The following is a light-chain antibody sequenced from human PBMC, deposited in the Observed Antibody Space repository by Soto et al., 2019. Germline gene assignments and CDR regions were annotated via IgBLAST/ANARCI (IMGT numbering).Light chain of an antibody. Sequence: QSALTQPASVSGSPGQSITISCTGTSSDVGSYNLVSWYQQHPGKAPKLMIYEVSKRPSGLSNRFSGYKSGNTASLTISGLQAEDEDDYYCCSYGGSSTLFGGGTKLTVL. J-gene: IGLJ2*01. V-gene: IGLV2-23*02. CDR3: CSYGGSSTL. CDR1: SSDVGSYNL. CDR2: EVS.